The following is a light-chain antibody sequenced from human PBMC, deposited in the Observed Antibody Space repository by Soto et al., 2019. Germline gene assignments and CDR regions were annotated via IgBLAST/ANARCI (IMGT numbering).Light chain of an antibody. V-gene: IGKV3-11*01. CDR1: QSISTY. J-gene: IGKJ5*01. CDR3: QQRSNWPPIT. Sequence: EIVLTQSPATLSLSPGERATLSCRASQSISTYLAWYQQKPGQAPRLLIYDASNRAAGVPARFSGSGSGTDFTLIIGSVEPEDFAVYYCQQRSNWPPITFGQGTRLEIK. CDR2: DAS.